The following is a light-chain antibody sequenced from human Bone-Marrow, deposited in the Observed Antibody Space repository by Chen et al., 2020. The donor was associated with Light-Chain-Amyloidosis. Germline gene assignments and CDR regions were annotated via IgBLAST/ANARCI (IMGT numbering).Light chain of an antibody. J-gene: IGLJ2*01. V-gene: IGLV3-25*03. Sequence: SYELTQPPSVSVSPGQTAMITCSGDDLPTKYAYWYQQKPGQAPVLVIHRDSERTSRISERFSCASSGTTATLTLSGVQAEDEADYHCQSADSSGTYEVIFGGGTKLTVL. CDR2: RDS. CDR3: QSADSSGTYEVI. CDR1: DLPTKY.